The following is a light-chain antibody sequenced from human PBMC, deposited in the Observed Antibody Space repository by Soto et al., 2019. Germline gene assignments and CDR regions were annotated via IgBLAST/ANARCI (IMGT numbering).Light chain of an antibody. CDR2: KAS. CDR3: QHYFTFSYT. V-gene: IGKV1-5*03. CDR1: ESIRTW. J-gene: IGKJ2*01. Sequence: DISMTQSPSALSASVGDRVTITCRASESIRTWLAWYQQKPGKAPKLLISKASSLEDGVPSRFSGSGSGTEFTLTIHNLQHDDFATYYCQHYFTFSYTFGQGTRLEIK.